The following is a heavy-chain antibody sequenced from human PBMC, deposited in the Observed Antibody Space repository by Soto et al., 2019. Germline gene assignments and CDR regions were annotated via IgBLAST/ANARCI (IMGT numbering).Heavy chain of an antibody. CDR1: GFTFSSYC. D-gene: IGHD3-3*01. Sequence: PXEALTLACAASGFTFSSYCMSWVRQAPGKGLEWVANIKQDGSEKYYVDSVKGRFTISRDNAKNSLYLQMNSLRAEDTAVYYCARTKGYYDFWSDRKPPFYYYGMDVWGQGTTVTVSS. CDR2: IKQDGSEK. V-gene: IGHV3-7*03. CDR3: ARTKGYYDFWSDRKPPFYYYGMDV. J-gene: IGHJ6*02.